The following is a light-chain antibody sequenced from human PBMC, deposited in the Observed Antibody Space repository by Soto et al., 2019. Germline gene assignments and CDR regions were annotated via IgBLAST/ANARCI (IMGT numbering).Light chain of an antibody. V-gene: IGKV1-5*03. CDR1: QSISSS. CDR3: QQYNTYSRT. Sequence: DIQMTQSPSTLSASVGDRITITCRASQSISSSLAWYQQKPGKAPKLLIYMSSNLQGVVPSRFGGAGSGPEFTLAISSLQPDDFAPYYGQQYNTYSRTFGQGTKV. CDR2: MSS. J-gene: IGKJ1*01.